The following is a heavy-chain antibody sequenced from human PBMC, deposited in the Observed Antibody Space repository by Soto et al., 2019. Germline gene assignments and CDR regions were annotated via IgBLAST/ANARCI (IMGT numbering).Heavy chain of an antibody. J-gene: IGHJ6*02. CDR3: AKDIAVAGYYYYGMHX. CDR2: ISWNSGSI. CDR1: GFTFDDYA. V-gene: IGHV3-9*01. D-gene: IGHD6-19*01. Sequence: SLRLSFAAPGFTFDDYAMHWVRQAPGKGLEWVSGISWNSGSIVYADSVKGRFTISRDNAKNSLYLQMNSLRAEDTALYYCAKDIAVAGYYYYGMHXWGQGTKVTVS.